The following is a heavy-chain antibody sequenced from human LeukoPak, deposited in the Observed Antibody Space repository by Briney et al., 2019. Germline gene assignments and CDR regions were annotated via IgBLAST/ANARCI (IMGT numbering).Heavy chain of an antibody. CDR3: ARHFGTRGWPKSYFDY. J-gene: IGHJ4*02. V-gene: IGHV4-59*08. Sequence: SETLSLTCTVSGGSISNYYWSWIRQPPGKGLEWFGYIYYSGITNYNPSLKSRVTISVDTSKNQFSLKLSSVTAADTAVYYCARHFGTRGWPKSYFDYWGQGTLVTVPS. D-gene: IGHD1-7*01. CDR1: GGSISNYY. CDR2: IYYSGIT.